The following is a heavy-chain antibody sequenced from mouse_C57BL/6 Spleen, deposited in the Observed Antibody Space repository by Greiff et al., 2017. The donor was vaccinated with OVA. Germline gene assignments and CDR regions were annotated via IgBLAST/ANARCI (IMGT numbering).Heavy chain of an antibody. V-gene: IGHV1-50*01. Sequence: QVQLQQSGAELVKPGASVKLSCKASGYTFTSYWMQWVKQRPGQGLEWIGEIDPSDSYTNYNQKFKGKATLTVDTSSSTAYMQLSSLTSEDSAVYYCGGAWFAYWGQGTLVTVSA. CDR3: GGAWFAY. J-gene: IGHJ3*01. CDR1: GYTFTSYW. CDR2: IDPSDSYT.